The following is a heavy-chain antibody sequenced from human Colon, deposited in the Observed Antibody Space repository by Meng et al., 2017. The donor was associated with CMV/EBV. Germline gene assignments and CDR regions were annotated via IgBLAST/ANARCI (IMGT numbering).Heavy chain of an antibody. CDR1: GDSSGSYY. V-gene: IGHV4-59*01. Sequence: SETLSLTCSVSGDSSGSYYWSWIRQPPGKGLEWIGYVSYTGRATYNPAFTSRVTVSVDASESHFSLKLTSVTAADSALYFCARAQNVIPELFDSWGQGTLVTVSS. J-gene: IGHJ4*02. D-gene: IGHD3-10*01. CDR3: ARAQNVIPELFDS. CDR2: VSYTGRA.